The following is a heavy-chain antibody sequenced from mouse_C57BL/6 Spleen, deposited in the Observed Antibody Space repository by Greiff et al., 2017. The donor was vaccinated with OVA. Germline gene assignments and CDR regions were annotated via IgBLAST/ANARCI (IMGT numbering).Heavy chain of an antibody. CDR2: IDPSDSYT. D-gene: IGHD2-2*01. V-gene: IGHV1-69*01. CDR3: AMVTTGEYYFDY. CDR1: GYTFTSYW. J-gene: IGHJ2*01. Sequence: VQLQQPGAELVMPGASVKLSCKASGYTFTSYWMHWVKQRPGQGLEWIGEIDPSDSYTNSNQKFKGKSTLTVDKSSSTAYMQLSSLTSEDSAVYYCAMVTTGEYYFDYWGQGTTLTVSS.